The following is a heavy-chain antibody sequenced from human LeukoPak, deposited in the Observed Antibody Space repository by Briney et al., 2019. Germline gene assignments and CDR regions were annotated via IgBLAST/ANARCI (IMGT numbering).Heavy chain of an antibody. CDR1: GFTFSSYG. Sequence: PGGSLRLSCEASGFTFSSYGTSWVRQAPGKGLEWVSTISGNGAKTYYADSVKGRFTISRDNSKNTLYLQMNSLRAEDTAVYYCANLPTSPFPGFDYWGQGTLVTVSS. J-gene: IGHJ4*02. CDR2: ISGNGAKT. D-gene: IGHD1-14*01. CDR3: ANLPTSPFPGFDY. V-gene: IGHV3-23*01.